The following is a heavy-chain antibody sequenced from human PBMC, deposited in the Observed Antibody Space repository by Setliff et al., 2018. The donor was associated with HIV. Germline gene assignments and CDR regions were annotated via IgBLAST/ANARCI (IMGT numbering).Heavy chain of an antibody. V-gene: IGHV1-69*13. CDR1: GGTFSNFA. CDR2: IIPILGAT. CDR3: ARLLGSDSRPYIPGHWFDP. J-gene: IGHJ5*02. Sequence: SEKVSCKASGGTFSNFAISWVRQAPGQGLEWMGGIIPILGATNYAPKFHGRATIIADDSTSTAYMELSSLRSEDTAVYYCARLLGSDSRPYIPGHWFDPWGQGTLVTVSS. D-gene: IGHD3-22*01.